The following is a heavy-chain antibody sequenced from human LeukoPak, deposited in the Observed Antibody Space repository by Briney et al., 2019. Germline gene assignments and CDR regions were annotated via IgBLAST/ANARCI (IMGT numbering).Heavy chain of an antibody. J-gene: IGHJ4*02. D-gene: IGHD6-13*01. V-gene: IGHV3-23*01. CDR1: GFTFSSYG. Sequence: GGTLRLSCAAPGFTFSSYGMSWVRQAPGKGLEWVSAISGSGGSTYYADSVKGRFTISRDNSKNTLYLQMNSLRAEDTAVYYCATSFGPVIAAAGTGADWGQGTLVTVSS. CDR2: ISGSGGST. CDR3: ATSFGPVIAAAGTGAD.